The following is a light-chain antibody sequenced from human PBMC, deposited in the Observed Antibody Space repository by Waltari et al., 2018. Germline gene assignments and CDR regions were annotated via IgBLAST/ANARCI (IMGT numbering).Light chain of an antibody. J-gene: IGLJ1*01. CDR3: CSYAGCYTGV. Sequence: QSAMTQPATVSGSPGQSINISCTGNSSDVGSYNLVSWYQQYPGKVPKLLIYEVSKRPSGVSDRFSGSKSGNTASLTISGLQAEDEAEYYCCSYAGCYTGVFGTVTKVTVL. V-gene: IGLV2-23*02. CDR2: EVS. CDR1: SSDVGSYNL.